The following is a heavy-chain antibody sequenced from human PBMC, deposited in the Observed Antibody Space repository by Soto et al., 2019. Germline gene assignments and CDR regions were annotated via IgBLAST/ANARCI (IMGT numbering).Heavy chain of an antibody. CDR1: GGTFSGYA. D-gene: IGHD1-20*01. CDR3: ARDPRSITGTTSSEDFQH. V-gene: IGHV1-69*01. Sequence: QAQLMQSGAEVKKPGSSVKVSCKASGGTFSGYAISWVRQAPGQGLEWMGGIVPLLGITNYAQKFQGRITIAAAESTGTAYMDLRSLRSEDTAVYYCARDPRSITGTTSSEDFQHWGQGTLVSVSS. CDR2: IVPLLGIT. J-gene: IGHJ1*01.